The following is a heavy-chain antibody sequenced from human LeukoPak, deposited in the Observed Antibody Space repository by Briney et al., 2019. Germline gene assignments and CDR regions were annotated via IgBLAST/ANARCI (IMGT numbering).Heavy chain of an antibody. D-gene: IGHD6-13*01. CDR1: GGSVTSGSYY. Sequence: SETLSLTCTVSGGSVTSGSYYWSWIRQPAGKGLEWIGRIYTSGSTNYNPSLKSRVTMSVDTSKNQFSLKLSSVTAADTAVYYCARESIAAAGDYWGQGTLVTVSS. J-gene: IGHJ4*02. V-gene: IGHV4-61*02. CDR2: IYTSGST. CDR3: ARESIAAAGDY.